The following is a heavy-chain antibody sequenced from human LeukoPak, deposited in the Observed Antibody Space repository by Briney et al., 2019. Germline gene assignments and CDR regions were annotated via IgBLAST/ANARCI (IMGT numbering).Heavy chain of an antibody. CDR3: ARDLRYCSGGGCGGLGDY. J-gene: IGHJ4*02. D-gene: IGHD2-15*01. CDR1: GYTFTSYC. V-gene: IGHV1-46*01. Sequence: ASVKVSCKASGYTFTSYCMHWVRQAPGQGLEWMGIINPSGGSTSYAQKFQGRVTMTRDTSTSTVNMELSSLRSEDTAVYYCARDLRYCSGGGCGGLGDYWGQGTLVTVSS. CDR2: INPSGGST.